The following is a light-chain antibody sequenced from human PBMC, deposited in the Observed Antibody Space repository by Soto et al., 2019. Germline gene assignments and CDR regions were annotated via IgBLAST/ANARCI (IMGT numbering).Light chain of an antibody. CDR1: SSDVGSYNL. CDR2: EDT. CDR3: CSYAGSSTWV. J-gene: IGLJ3*02. V-gene: IGLV2-23*01. Sequence: QSALTQPASVSGSPGQSITISCSGSSSDVGSYNLVSWYQQYPGKAPKLTIYEDTKRPSGVSNRFSGSKSGNTASLTISGLQAKDEADYYCCSYAGSSTWVFGGGTKVTVL.